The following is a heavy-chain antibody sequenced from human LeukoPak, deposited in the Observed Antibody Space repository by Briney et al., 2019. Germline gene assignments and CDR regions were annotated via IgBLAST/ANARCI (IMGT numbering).Heavy chain of an antibody. D-gene: IGHD3-9*01. CDR3: ARIFILSGFSSYFDH. J-gene: IGHJ4*02. Sequence: SETLSLTCSVSGNSISSGHYWGWIRQTPGKGLGWIGSIYLSGTTYYNPSLKGRVTISVDTSKNQFSLKLSSVTAADTAVYFCARIFILSGFSSYFDHWGQGTLVTVSS. V-gene: IGHV4-38-2*02. CDR1: GNSISSGHY. CDR2: IYLSGTT.